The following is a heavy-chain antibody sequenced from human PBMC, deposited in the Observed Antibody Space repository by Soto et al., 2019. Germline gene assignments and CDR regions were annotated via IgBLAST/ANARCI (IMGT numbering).Heavy chain of an antibody. CDR3: ARGNRIEAFDI. J-gene: IGHJ3*02. Sequence: ASVKVSCKTSGYTFNSYGISWVRQAPGQGLEWMGWISAYNGNTNYAQKLQGRVTMTTDTSTSTAHMELRSLTSDDTAVYYCARGNRIEAFDIWGRGTMVTVSS. CDR2: ISAYNGNT. D-gene: IGHD2-15*01. CDR1: GYTFNSYG. V-gene: IGHV1-18*01.